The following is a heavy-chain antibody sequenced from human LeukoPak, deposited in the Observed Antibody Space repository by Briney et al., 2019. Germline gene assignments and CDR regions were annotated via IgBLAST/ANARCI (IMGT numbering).Heavy chain of an antibody. Sequence: PGRSLRLSCAASGFTFSSYAMHWVRQAPGKGLEWVAVISYDGSNKYYADSVKGRFTISRDNSKNTLYLQMNSLRAEDTAVYYCAKLGATLFQHWGQGTLVTVSS. CDR3: AKLGATLFQH. V-gene: IGHV3-30-3*01. J-gene: IGHJ1*01. CDR1: GFTFSSYA. D-gene: IGHD1-26*01. CDR2: ISYDGSNK.